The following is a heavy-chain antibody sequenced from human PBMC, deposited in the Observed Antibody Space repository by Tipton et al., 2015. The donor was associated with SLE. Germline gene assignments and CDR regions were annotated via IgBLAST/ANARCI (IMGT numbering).Heavy chain of an antibody. D-gene: IGHD1-1*01. CDR3: ARGMMEGGDAFDS. V-gene: IGHV3-53*05. CDR1: GFTVSSNY. J-gene: IGHJ3*02. CDR2: IYSGGST. Sequence: SLRLSCAASGFTVSSNYMSWVRQAPGKGLEWVSVIYSGGSTYYADSVKGRFTISRDNSKNTLYLQMNSLRAEDTAVYYCARGMMEGGDAFDSWDQGTMVTVSS.